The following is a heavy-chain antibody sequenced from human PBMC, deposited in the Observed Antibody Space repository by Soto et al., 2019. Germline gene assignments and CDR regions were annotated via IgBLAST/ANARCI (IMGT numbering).Heavy chain of an antibody. Sequence: PGESLKISCKGSGYSFTSYWIGWVRQMPGKGLEWMGIIYPGDSDTRYSPSFQGQVTISADKSISTAYLQWSSLKASDTAMYYCARRPGYCSGGSCYSGNWFYPWGQGTLVTVSS. V-gene: IGHV5-51*01. CDR1: GYSFTSYW. D-gene: IGHD2-15*01. J-gene: IGHJ5*02. CDR2: IYPGDSDT. CDR3: ARRPGYCSGGSCYSGNWFYP.